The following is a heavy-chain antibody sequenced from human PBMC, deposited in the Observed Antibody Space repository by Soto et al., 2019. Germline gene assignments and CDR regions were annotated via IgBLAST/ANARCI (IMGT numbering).Heavy chain of an antibody. Sequence: GESLKISCKGSGYNFISYWIGWVRQKPGKGLEWMGTIYPGDSDTRSSPSFQGQVTISVDKSISTAYLQWSSLKASDTAMYYCARQGGSSWSHNWFDPWGQGTLVTVSS. V-gene: IGHV5-51*01. CDR3: ARQGGSSWSHNWFDP. J-gene: IGHJ5*02. CDR1: GYNFISYW. D-gene: IGHD6-13*01. CDR2: IYPGDSDT.